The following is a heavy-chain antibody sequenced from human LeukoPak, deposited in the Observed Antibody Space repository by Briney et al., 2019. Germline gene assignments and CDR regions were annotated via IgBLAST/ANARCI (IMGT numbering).Heavy chain of an antibody. CDR1: GFTFSSYG. CDR2: IRYDGGNK. Sequence: GGSLRLSCAASGFTFSSYGMHWVRQAPGKGLEWVAFIRYDGGNKYYAGSVKGRFTISRDNSKNTLYLQMNSLRAEDTAVYYCVTAMPSQDYWGQGTLVTVSS. CDR3: VTAMPSQDY. J-gene: IGHJ4*02. D-gene: IGHD5-18*01. V-gene: IGHV3-30*02.